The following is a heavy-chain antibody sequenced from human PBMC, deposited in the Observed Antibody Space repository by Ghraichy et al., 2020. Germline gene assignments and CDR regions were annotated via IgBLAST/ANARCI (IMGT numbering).Heavy chain of an antibody. CDR3: AAEIIAARRNYYYGMDV. CDR1: GFTFTSSA. J-gene: IGHJ6*02. V-gene: IGHV1-58*01. D-gene: IGHD6-6*01. Sequence: SVKVSCKASGFTFTSSAVQWVRQARGQRLEWIGWIVVGSGNTNYAQKFQERVTITRDMSTSTAYMELSSLRSEDTAVYYCAAEIIAARRNYYYGMDVWGQGTTVTVSS. CDR2: IVVGSGNT.